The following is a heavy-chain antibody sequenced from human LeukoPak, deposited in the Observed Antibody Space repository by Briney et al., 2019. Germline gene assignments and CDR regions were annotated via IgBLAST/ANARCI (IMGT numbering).Heavy chain of an antibody. CDR3: AKPHYSGSGSYSREDY. J-gene: IGHJ4*02. D-gene: IGHD3-10*01. V-gene: IGHV3-23*01. Sequence: GGSLRLSCAASGFTFSNYAMTWVRQAPGKGLECVSGISGSGDGTYYADSVKGRFTISRDNSKITVYLQMNSLRAEDTAVYYCAKPHYSGSGSYSREDYWGQGTLVTVSS. CDR2: ISGSGDGT. CDR1: GFTFSNYA.